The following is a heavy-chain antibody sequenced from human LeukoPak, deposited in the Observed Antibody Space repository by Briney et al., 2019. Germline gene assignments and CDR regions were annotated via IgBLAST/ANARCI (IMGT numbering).Heavy chain of an antibody. CDR1: GCTFTSYG. CDR2: ISAYNGNT. CDR3: ARDIATEYYDSSGYYVGDAFDI. J-gene: IGHJ3*02. D-gene: IGHD3-22*01. V-gene: IGHV1-18*01. Sequence: GASVKVSCKASGCTFTSYGISWVRQAPGQGLEWMGWISAYNGNTNYAQKLQGRVTMTTDTSTSTAYMELRSLRSDDTAVYYCARDIATEYYDSSGYYVGDAFDIWGQGTMVTVSS.